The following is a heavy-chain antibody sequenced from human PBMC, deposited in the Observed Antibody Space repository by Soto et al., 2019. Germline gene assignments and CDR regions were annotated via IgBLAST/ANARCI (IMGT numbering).Heavy chain of an antibody. Sequence: QVQLVESGGGVVQPGRSLRLSCAASGFTFSSYGMHWVRQAPGKGLEWVAVISYDGSNKYYADSVKGRFTISRDNSKNTLYLQMNSLRAEDTAGYYCATHEEMATTPGGYWGQGTLVTVSS. CDR2: ISYDGSNK. D-gene: IGHD1-1*01. J-gene: IGHJ4*02. V-gene: IGHV3-30*03. CDR1: GFTFSSYG. CDR3: ATHEEMATTPGGY.